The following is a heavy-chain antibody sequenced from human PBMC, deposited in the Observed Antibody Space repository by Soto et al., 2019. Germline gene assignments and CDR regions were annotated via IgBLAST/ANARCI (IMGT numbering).Heavy chain of an antibody. V-gene: IGHV1-2*02. J-gene: IGHJ4*02. CDR3: ARVEGSAASAGD. CDR2: VSPDRGGT. Sequence: QVQLVQSGAEVKKPGASVKVSCKASGYTFTAYYVHWIRQAPGQGLEWMGYVSPDRGGTIYAQNCQGRITMTRDTSINTAYMELSRLTSDDTALYYCARVEGSAASAGDWGQGTLVTVSS. CDR1: GYTFTAYY. D-gene: IGHD3-10*01.